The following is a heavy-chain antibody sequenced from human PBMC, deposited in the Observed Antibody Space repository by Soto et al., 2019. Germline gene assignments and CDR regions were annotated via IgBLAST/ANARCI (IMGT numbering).Heavy chain of an antibody. V-gene: IGHV1-18*04. J-gene: IGHJ6*02. D-gene: IGHD6-13*01. CDR1: GYTFTSYG. CDR2: ISAYNGNT. Sequence: ASVKVSCKASGYTFTSYGISWVRQAPGQGLEWMGWISAYNGNTNYAQKLQGRVTMTTDTSTSTAYMELRSLRSDDTAVYYCARESIAAAGTVYYYYYGMDVWGQGTTVTVSS. CDR3: ARESIAAAGTVYYYYYGMDV.